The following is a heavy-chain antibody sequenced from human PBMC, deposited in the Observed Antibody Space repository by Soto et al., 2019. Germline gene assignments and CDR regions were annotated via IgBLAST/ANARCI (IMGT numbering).Heavy chain of an antibody. V-gene: IGHV3-33*01. CDR2: IWYDGSNK. CDR1: GFTFRSHG. CDR3: AREGYGGESPFDF. D-gene: IGHD2-21*01. Sequence: QVQLVESGGGVVQPGRSLRLSCAASGFTFRSHGMHWVRQAPGKGLEWVAVIWYDGSNKYYADSAKGRFTISRDNSKNTLYLQMNSLRAEDTAVYYCAREGYGGESPFDFWGQGTLVTVSS. J-gene: IGHJ4*02.